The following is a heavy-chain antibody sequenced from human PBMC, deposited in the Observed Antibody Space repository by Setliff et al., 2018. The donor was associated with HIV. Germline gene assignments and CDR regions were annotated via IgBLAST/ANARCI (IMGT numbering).Heavy chain of an antibody. V-gene: IGHV2-5*02. CDR1: GFSLTSIGVG. J-gene: IGHJ4*01. CDR2: IYWDDDP. CDR3: AHFTHFRDVYLDS. Sequence: GSGPTLVHPTQTLTLTCTFSGFSLTSIGVGVGWFRQPPGKALEWLALIYWDDDPRYNSSLKNRLTISKDNSKNQVVLAMSNMGPVDTATYFCAHFTHFRDVYLDSWGPGILVTVSS. D-gene: IGHD2-21*01.